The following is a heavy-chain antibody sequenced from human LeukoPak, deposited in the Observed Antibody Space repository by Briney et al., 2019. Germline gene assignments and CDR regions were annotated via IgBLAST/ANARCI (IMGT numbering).Heavy chain of an antibody. V-gene: IGHV1-3*01. CDR1: GYTFTNYA. CDR3: ARDPSGSYVLDYYFDY. Sequence: ASVKVSCKASGYTFTNYAMHWGRQAPGQRLEWMGWINAGNGNTKYSQKFQGRVTITRDTSASTAYMELSSLRSEDTAVYYCARDPSGSYVLDYYFDYWGQGTLVTVSS. CDR2: INAGNGNT. D-gene: IGHD1-26*01. J-gene: IGHJ4*02.